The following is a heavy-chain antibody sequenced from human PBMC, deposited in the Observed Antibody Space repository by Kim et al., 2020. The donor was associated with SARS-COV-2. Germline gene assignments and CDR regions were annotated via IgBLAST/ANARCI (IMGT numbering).Heavy chain of an antibody. CDR2: ISAYNGNT. V-gene: IGHV1-18*04. CDR3: ARVNSNYPTYGMVV. D-gene: IGHD4-4*01. CDR1: GYTFTSYG. Sequence: ASVKVSCKASGYTFTSYGISWVRQAPGQGLEWMGWISAYNGNTNYAQKLQGRVTMTTDTSTSTAYMELRSLRSDDTAVYYCARVNSNYPTYGMVVWGQGTTVTVSS. J-gene: IGHJ6*02.